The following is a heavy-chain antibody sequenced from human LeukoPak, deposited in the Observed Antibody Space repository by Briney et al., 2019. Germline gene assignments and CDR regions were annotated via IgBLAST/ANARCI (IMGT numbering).Heavy chain of an antibody. V-gene: IGHV1-3*01. J-gene: IGHJ5*02. Sequence: ASVKVSCKASGYTFTSYAMHWVRQAPGQRLEWMGWINAGNGNTKYSQKFQGRVTITRDTSASTAYKELSSLRSEDTAVYYCARASSTRYNWFDPWGQGTLVTVSS. CDR1: GYTFTSYA. CDR3: ARASSTRYNWFDP. CDR2: INAGNGNT. D-gene: IGHD2-2*01.